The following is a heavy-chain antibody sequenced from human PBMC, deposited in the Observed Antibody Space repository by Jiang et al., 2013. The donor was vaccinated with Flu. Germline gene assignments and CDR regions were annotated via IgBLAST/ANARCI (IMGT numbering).Heavy chain of an antibody. Sequence: TLSLTCTVSGGSISSYYWSWIRQPPGKGLEWIGYIYYSGSTNYNPSLKSRVTISVDTSKNQFSLKLSSVTAADTAVYYCAGIYGYSSSWYRGPYYYYGMDVWGQGTTVTVSS. CDR2: IYYSGST. CDR3: AGIYGYSSSWYRGPYYYYGMDV. V-gene: IGHV4-59*13. D-gene: IGHD6-13*01. J-gene: IGHJ6*02. CDR1: GGSISSYY.